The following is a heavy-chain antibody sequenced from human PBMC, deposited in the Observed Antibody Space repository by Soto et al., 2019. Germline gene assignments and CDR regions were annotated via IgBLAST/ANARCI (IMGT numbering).Heavy chain of an antibody. CDR2: IYYSGST. V-gene: IGHV4-31*03. CDR3: ARGYDSSGSRLDP. J-gene: IGHJ5*02. D-gene: IGHD3-22*01. Sequence: QVQLQESGPGLVQPSQTLSLTCPVSGGSISSGGYYWSWIRQHPGKGLEWIGYIYYSGSTYYNPSLKSRVTISVDTSKNQCSLKLSSVTAADTAVYYCARGYDSSGSRLDPWGQGTLVTVSS. CDR1: GGSISSGGYY.